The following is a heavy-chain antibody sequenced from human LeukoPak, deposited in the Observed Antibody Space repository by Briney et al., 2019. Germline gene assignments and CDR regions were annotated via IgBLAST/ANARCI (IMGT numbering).Heavy chain of an antibody. CDR1: GGSISSYY. Sequence: SETLSLTCTVSGGSISSYYWSWIRQPAGKGLEWIGRIYTSGSTNYNPSLKSRVTMSVDTSKNQFSLKLSSVTAADTAVYYCARDNQVTPYNWFDPLGQGPPVTVSS. D-gene: IGHD2-21*02. J-gene: IGHJ5*02. V-gene: IGHV4-4*07. CDR3: ARDNQVTPYNWFDP. CDR2: IYTSGST.